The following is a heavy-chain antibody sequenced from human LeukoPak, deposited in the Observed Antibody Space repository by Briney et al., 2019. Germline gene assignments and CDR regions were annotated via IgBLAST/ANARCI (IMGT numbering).Heavy chain of an antibody. J-gene: IGHJ4*02. D-gene: IGHD3-16*01. Sequence: GGSLRLSCAASGFTFNTYTMNWVRQAPGKGLEWVSVIYSGGSTYYADSVKGRFTISRDNSKNTLYLQMNSLRAEDTAVYYCSRWPTWGIDYWGQGTLVTVSS. CDR2: IYSGGST. V-gene: IGHV3-53*01. CDR3: SRWPTWGIDY. CDR1: GFTFNTYT.